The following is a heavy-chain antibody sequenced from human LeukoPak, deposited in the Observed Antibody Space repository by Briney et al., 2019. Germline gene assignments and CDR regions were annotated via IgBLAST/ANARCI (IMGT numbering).Heavy chain of an antibody. J-gene: IGHJ5*02. V-gene: IGHV4-34*01. Sequence: PSETLSLTCAVYGGSFSGYYWSWTRQPPGKVLEWIGEINHSGSTNYNPSLKSRVTISVDTSKNQFSLKLSSVTAADTAVYYCASIWGYYGSGSYYNVGWFDPWGQGTLVTVSS. CDR1: GGSFSGYY. D-gene: IGHD3-10*01. CDR2: INHSGST. CDR3: ASIWGYYGSGSYYNVGWFDP.